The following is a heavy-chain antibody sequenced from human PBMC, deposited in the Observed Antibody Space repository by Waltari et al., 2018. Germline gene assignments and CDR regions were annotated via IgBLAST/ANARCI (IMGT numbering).Heavy chain of an antibody. V-gene: IGHV3-30*18. Sequence: QVQLVESGGGVVQPGRSLRLSCAASGFTFSSYGMHWVRQAPGKGLEWVAVIWYDGSNKDYADSVKGRFTISRDNSKNTLYLQMNSLRAEDTAMYYCAKGSSWLVDYWGQGTLVTVSS. CDR2: IWYDGSNK. CDR3: AKGSSWLVDY. D-gene: IGHD6-13*01. J-gene: IGHJ4*02. CDR1: GFTFSSYG.